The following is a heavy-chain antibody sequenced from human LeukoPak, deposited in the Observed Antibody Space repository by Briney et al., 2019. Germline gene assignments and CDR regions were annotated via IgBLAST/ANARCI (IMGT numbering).Heavy chain of an antibody. J-gene: IGHJ4*02. Sequence: EASVKVSCKASGYTFTSYYMHWVRQAPGQGLEWMGIINPSGGSTSYAQKFQGRVTMTRDTSTSTVYMELSSLRSEDTAVFYCPRDSSSWYYFDYWGQGTLVTVSS. CDR2: INPSGGST. D-gene: IGHD6-13*01. CDR1: GYTFTSYY. V-gene: IGHV1-46*01. CDR3: PRDSSSWYYFDY.